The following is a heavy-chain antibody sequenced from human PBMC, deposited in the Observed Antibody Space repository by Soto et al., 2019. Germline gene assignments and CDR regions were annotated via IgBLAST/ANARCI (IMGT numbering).Heavy chain of an antibody. Sequence: ASVKVSCKASGYTFTSYGISWVRQAPGQGLEWMGWISAYNGNTNYAQKFQGRVTITADKSTSTAYMELSSLRSEDTAVYYCARWQLLFPNYHGMDAWGQGTTVTAP. CDR2: ISAYNGNT. CDR3: ARWQLLFPNYHGMDA. J-gene: IGHJ6*02. CDR1: GYTFTSYG. D-gene: IGHD2-15*01. V-gene: IGHV1-18*01.